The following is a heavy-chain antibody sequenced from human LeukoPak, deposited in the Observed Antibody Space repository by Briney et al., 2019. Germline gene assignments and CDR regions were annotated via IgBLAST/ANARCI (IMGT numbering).Heavy chain of an antibody. V-gene: IGHV3-21*01. CDR1: GFTFSSYS. CDR2: ISSSSSYI. CDR3: ARGAPYYDILTGGARFDP. Sequence: PGGSLRLSCAASGFTFSSYSMNWVRQAPGKGLEWVSSISSSSSYIYYADSVKGRFTISRDNAKNSLYLQMNSLRAEDTAVYYCARGAPYYDILTGGARFDPWGQGTLVTVSS. J-gene: IGHJ5*02. D-gene: IGHD3-9*01.